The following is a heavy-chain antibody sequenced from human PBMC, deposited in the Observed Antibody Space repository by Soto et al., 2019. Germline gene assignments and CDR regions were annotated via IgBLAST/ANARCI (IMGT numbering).Heavy chain of an antibody. CDR1: GFTFSNNW. V-gene: IGHV3-74*01. CDR3: ARASSSWYVSFDC. Sequence: EVQLVESGGGLVQPGGSLRLSCTASGFTFSNNWMHWVRQAPVKGLVWVSRINFDGSITTYADSVKGRFTTSRDNAKNTLYLQMNSLRAEDTAVYYCARASSSWYVSFDCWGQGTLVTVSS. D-gene: IGHD6-13*01. J-gene: IGHJ4*02. CDR2: INFDGSIT.